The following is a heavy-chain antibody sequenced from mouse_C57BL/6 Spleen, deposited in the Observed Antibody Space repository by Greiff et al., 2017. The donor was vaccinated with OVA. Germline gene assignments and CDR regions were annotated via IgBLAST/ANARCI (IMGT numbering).Heavy chain of an antibody. CDR1: GYTFTSYW. V-gene: IGHV1-55*01. Sequence: VQLQQPGAELVKPGASVKMSCKASGYTFTSYWITWVKQRPGQGLEWIGDIYPGSGSTNYNEKFKSKATLTVDTSSSTAYMQLSSLTSEDSAVYDCARRGSSYVGAMDYWGQGTSVTVSS. CDR3: ARRGSSYVGAMDY. J-gene: IGHJ4*01. D-gene: IGHD1-1*01. CDR2: IYPGSGST.